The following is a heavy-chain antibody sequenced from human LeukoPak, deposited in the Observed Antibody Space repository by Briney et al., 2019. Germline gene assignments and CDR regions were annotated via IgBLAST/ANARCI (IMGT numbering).Heavy chain of an antibody. D-gene: IGHD3-10*01. CDR2: ISYDGSNK. V-gene: IGHV3-30*03. J-gene: IGHJ4*02. CDR1: GFTFSSYG. Sequence: PGGSLRLSCAASGFTFSSYGMHWVRQAPGKGLEWVAVISYDGSNKYYADSVKGRFTISRDNSKNTLYLQMNSLRAEDTAVYYCARTYTTLWFFGYWGQGTLVTVSS. CDR3: ARTYTTLWFFGY.